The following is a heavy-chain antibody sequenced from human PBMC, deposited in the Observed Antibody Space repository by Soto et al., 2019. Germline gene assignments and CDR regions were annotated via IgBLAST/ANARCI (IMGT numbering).Heavy chain of an antibody. J-gene: IGHJ6*02. Sequence: GGSLRLSCAASGFTFSSYAMSWVRQAPGKGLEWVANIKQDGSEKYYVDSVKGRFTTSRDNAKNSLYLQMNSQRAEDTAVYYCAREPCSGGSCYYYGMDVWGQGTTVTVSS. CDR2: IKQDGSEK. V-gene: IGHV3-7*01. CDR1: GFTFSSYA. D-gene: IGHD2-15*01. CDR3: AREPCSGGSCYYYGMDV.